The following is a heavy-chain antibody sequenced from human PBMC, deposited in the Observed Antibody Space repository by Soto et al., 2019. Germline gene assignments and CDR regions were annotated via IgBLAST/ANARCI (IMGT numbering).Heavy chain of an antibody. V-gene: IGHV3-11*01. CDR3: ARESGLNCVDH. CDR1: EFTFSYSY. J-gene: IGHJ4*02. D-gene: IGHD1-20*01. CDR2: ISGSGSRI. Sequence: GGSLRRSCAASEFTFSYSYMACVRQAPGKGLEWVSYISGSGSRIYYADSVKGRFTVSRDNAKNSLFLQMNTLRAEDTAVYYCARESGLNCVDHWGPGNLVTVSS.